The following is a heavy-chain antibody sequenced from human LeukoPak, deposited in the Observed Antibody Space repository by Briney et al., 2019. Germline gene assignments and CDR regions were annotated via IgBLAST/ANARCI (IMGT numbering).Heavy chain of an antibody. Sequence: PGGSLRLSCAASGFTFSNYGMSWVRQAPGKGLEWVSTISGSGSATYNAGSVKGRFTTSRDNSNNTLYLQMNSLRAEDTAVYYCAKTAAPAAIRAGSDYWGQGTLVTVSS. D-gene: IGHD2-2*02. V-gene: IGHV3-23*01. CDR3: AKTAAPAAIRAGSDY. CDR2: ISGSGSAT. CDR1: GFTFSNYG. J-gene: IGHJ4*02.